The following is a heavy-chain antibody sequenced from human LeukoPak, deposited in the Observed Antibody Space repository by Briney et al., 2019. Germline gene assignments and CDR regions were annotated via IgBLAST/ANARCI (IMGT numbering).Heavy chain of an antibody. CDR3: ARNPLDYDILTGYEPRYYYYGMDV. D-gene: IGHD3-9*01. Sequence: ASVKVSCKASGYTFTSYGISWVRQAPGQGLEWMGWISAYNGNTNYAQKLQGRVTMTRNTSISTAYMELSSLRSEDTAVYYCARNPLDYDILTGYEPRYYYYGMDVWGQGTTVTVSS. CDR2: ISAYNGNT. CDR1: GYTFTSYG. V-gene: IGHV1-18*01. J-gene: IGHJ6*02.